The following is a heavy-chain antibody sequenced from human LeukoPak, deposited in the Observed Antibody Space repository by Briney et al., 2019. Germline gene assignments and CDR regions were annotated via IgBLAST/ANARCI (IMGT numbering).Heavy chain of an antibody. Sequence: ASVKVSCKASGYTFTSYDINWVRQATGQGLEWMGWMNPNSGNTGYAQKFQGRVTMTRNTSISTAYMELSSLRSEDTAVYYCARTIMVRGVIAIRKYYFDYWGQGTLVTVSS. V-gene: IGHV1-8*01. D-gene: IGHD3-10*01. CDR1: GYTFTSYD. CDR3: ARTIMVRGVIAIRKYYFDY. J-gene: IGHJ4*02. CDR2: MNPNSGNT.